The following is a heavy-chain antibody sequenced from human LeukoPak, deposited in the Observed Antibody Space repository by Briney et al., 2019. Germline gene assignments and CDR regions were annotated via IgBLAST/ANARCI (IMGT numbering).Heavy chain of an antibody. CDR3: ARYLDYYDSRYSTKTFDS. CDR2: ISGSGGST. CDR1: GFTFSSYA. V-gene: IGHV3-23*01. J-gene: IGHJ4*02. D-gene: IGHD3-22*01. Sequence: PGGSLRLSCAASGFTFSSYAMSWVRQAPGKGLEWVSAISGSGGSTYYADSVKGRFTISRDNSKNTLYLQMNSLRAEDTAVYFCARYLDYYDSRYSTKTFDSWGQGTQVTVSS.